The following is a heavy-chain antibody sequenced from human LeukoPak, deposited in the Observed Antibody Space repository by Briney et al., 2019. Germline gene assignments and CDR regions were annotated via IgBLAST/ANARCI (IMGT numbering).Heavy chain of an antibody. CDR2: ISWRSGSI. D-gene: IGHD2-2*01. V-gene: IGHV3-9*01. CDR3: ARSDIVVVPAADLNPFDY. CDR1: GFTFDDYS. Sequence: PGGSLRLSCAASGFTFDDYSMHWVRQAPGKGLEWVSGISWRSGSIGYADSVKGRFTISRDNAKNSLYLQMNSLRAEDTSLYYCARSDIVVVPAADLNPFDYWGQGTLVTVSS. J-gene: IGHJ4*02.